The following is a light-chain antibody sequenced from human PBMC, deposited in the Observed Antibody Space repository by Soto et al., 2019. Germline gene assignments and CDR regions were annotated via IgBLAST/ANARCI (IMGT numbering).Light chain of an antibody. CDR1: QSVDSY. Sequence: IVLTQSPASLSLYPGERATLSCRASQSVDSYLFWYQQNPGQAPRLLIYGASSRATGIPDRFSGSGSGTDFTLTISRLEPEDFAVYYCQQCGSSPWTFGQGTNVDIK. V-gene: IGKV3-20*01. J-gene: IGKJ1*01. CDR3: QQCGSSPWT. CDR2: GAS.